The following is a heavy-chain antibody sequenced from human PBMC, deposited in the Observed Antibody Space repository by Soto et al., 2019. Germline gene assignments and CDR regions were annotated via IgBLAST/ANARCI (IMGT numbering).Heavy chain of an antibody. V-gene: IGHV3-48*02. CDR3: ARVFGAFDI. J-gene: IGHJ3*02. CDR1: GFTFSSYS. CDR2: ISSSSTI. D-gene: IGHD3-16*01. Sequence: EVQLVESGGGLVQPGGSLRLSCAASGFTFSSYSMNWVRQAPGKGLEWVSYISSSSTIYYADSVKGRFTISRDNAKNSLYLQMNSLRDEDTAVYYCARVFGAFDIWGQGTMITVSS.